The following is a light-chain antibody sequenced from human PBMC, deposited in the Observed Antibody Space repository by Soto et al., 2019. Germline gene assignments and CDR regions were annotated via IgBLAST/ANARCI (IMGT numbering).Light chain of an antibody. V-gene: IGKV2-28*01. J-gene: IGKJ5*01. CDR2: LGS. CDR3: MQALQTSIT. CDR1: QSLLYSSGYNY. Sequence: DIVMTQSPLSLPVTPGEPASISCRSSQSLLYSSGYNYLDWYLQKPWQSPQLLIYLGSNRASGVPDRFSGSGSGTDFTLKISRVEAEDVGVYYCMQALQTSITFGQGTRLEIK.